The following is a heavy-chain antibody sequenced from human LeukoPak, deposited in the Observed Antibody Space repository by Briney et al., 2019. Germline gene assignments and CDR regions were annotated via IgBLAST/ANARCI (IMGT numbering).Heavy chain of an antibody. CDR1: GGSISSSSYY. CDR2: IYYSGST. CDR3: ARRMSSGSHPFDY. J-gene: IGHJ4*02. V-gene: IGHV4-39*01. D-gene: IGHD1-26*01. Sequence: SETLSLTCTVSGGSISSSSYYWGWIRQPPGKGLEWTGSIYYSGSTYYNPSLKSRVTISVDTSKNQFSLKLSSVTAADTAVYYCARRMSSGSHPFDYWGQGTLVTVSS.